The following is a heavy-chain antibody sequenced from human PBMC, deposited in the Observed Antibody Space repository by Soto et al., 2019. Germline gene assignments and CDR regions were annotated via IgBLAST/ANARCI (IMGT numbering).Heavy chain of an antibody. Sequence: PSETLSLTCTVSGGSISSGGYYWSWIRQHPGKGLEWIGYIYYSGSTYYNPSLKSRVTISVDTSKNQFSLKLNSVTAADTAVYYCARTPVATITITNYFDYWGQGTLVTVSS. J-gene: IGHJ4*02. V-gene: IGHV4-31*03. CDR1: GGSISSGGYY. CDR2: IYYSGST. CDR3: ARTPVATITITNYFDY. D-gene: IGHD5-12*01.